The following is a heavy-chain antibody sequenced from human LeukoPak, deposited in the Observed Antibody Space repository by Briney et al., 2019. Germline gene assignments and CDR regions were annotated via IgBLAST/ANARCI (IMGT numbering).Heavy chain of an antibody. D-gene: IGHD2-2*01. CDR2: INHSGST. J-gene: IGHJ6*02. Sequence: PSETLSLTCAVSGGSFSGYYWSWIRQPPGKGLEWIGEINHSGSTNYNPSLKSRVTISVDTSKNQFSLKLSSVTAADTAVYYCARGRGPRYCSSTSCPIRLNYYYGMDVWGQGTTVTVSS. CDR1: GGSFSGYY. V-gene: IGHV4-34*01. CDR3: ARGRGPRYCSSTSCPIRLNYYYGMDV.